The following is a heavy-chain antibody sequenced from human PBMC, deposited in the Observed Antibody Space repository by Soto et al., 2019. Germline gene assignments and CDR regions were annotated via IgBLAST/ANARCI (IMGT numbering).Heavy chain of an antibody. Sequence: DVQLVESGGGLIQPGESLRLSCAAFGFTISGKKYVAWVRQAPGKGLEWVSALYDIDGSFYADSVKGRFTTSSDSSKTTVYLHMNGLRPDDTAVYYCATWHEREHAYDVWGLGTTVTVSS. V-gene: IGHV3-53*01. J-gene: IGHJ3*01. CDR3: ATWHEREHAYDV. D-gene: IGHD1-1*01. CDR1: GFTISGKKY. CDR2: LYDIDGS.